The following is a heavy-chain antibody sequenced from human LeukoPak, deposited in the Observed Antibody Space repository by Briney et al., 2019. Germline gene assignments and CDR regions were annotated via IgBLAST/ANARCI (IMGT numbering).Heavy chain of an antibody. CDR2: IDPSDSYT. CDR1: GYIITSYL. J-gene: IGHJ4*02. D-gene: IGHD6-19*01. Sequence: GESLEISSDASGYIITSYLISWVRHLAEKGLGWMGRIDPSDSYTNYSPSFQGHVTISADKSISTAYLQWSRLKASDTAMYYCAIGASHRGNSSGLRWGQGTLVTVSS. CDR3: AIGASHRGNSSGLR. V-gene: IGHV5-10-1*01.